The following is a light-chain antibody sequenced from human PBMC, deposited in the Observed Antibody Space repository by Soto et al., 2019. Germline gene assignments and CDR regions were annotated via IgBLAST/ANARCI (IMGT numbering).Light chain of an antibody. Sequence: EIVLTQSPATLSLSPGERATLSCRASQSINSYLAWYQQKPGQAPRLLIYDASNRAAGIPARFSGSGSGTDFTLTISSLEPEDFAFYYCQQRSNWPRTFGQGTKLEI. V-gene: IGKV3-11*01. CDR3: QQRSNWPRT. CDR2: DAS. CDR1: QSINSY. J-gene: IGKJ2*02.